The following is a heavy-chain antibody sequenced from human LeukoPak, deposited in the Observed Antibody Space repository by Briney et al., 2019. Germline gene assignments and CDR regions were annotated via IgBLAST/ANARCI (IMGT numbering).Heavy chain of an antibody. J-gene: IGHJ4*02. Sequence: GGPLRLSCAASGFTFSSYAMSWVRQAPGKGLEWVSAISGSGGSTYYADSVKGRFTISRDNSKNTLYLQMNSLRAEDTAVYYCAKGGLRGGTYNDDFWGQGTLVTVSS. D-gene: IGHD3-16*01. CDR1: GFTFSSYA. V-gene: IGHV3-23*01. CDR2: ISGSGGST. CDR3: AKGGLRGGTYNDDF.